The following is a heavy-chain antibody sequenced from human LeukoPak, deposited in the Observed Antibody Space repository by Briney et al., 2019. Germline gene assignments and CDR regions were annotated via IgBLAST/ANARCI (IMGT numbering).Heavy chain of an antibody. CDR3: ARDHYSWFDP. Sequence: GGSLRLSCSASGSTFSNYAMHWVRQAPGKGLEWVSAISGSGGSTYYADSVKGRFTISRDNSKNTLYLQMNSLRAEDTAVYYCARDHYSWFDPWGQGTLVTVSS. V-gene: IGHV3-23*01. CDR1: GSTFSNYA. J-gene: IGHJ5*02. CDR2: ISGSGGST.